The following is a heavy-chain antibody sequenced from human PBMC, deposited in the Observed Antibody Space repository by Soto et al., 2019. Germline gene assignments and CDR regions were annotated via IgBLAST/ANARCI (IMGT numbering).Heavy chain of an antibody. CDR1: GLTFGHYW. CDR3: AGELEQVDIFDH. Sequence: EVQMLQSGGGMVQPGGSLRLSCVGSGLTFGHYWMSWVRQAPGKGLEWVANIKIDGSEKYYVDSVKGRFAISIDNAKNSVFLQLNSLRTDDTAGYYWAGELEQVDIFDHWGQGSLVIVSP. CDR2: IKIDGSEK. J-gene: IGHJ4*02. V-gene: IGHV3-7*03.